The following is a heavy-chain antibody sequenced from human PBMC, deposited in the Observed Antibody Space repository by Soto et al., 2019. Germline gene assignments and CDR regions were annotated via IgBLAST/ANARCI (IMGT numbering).Heavy chain of an antibody. J-gene: IGHJ4*02. CDR3: ARGAVEMATISWYYFDY. V-gene: IGHV1-69*01. CDR2: IIPIFGTA. Sequence: QVQLVQSGAEVQKPGSSVKVSCKASGGTFSSYAISWVRQAPGQGLEWMGGIIPIFGTANYAQKFKGRVTINEDESTTTDYMEMSSLRSEDTAVSYCARGAVEMATISWYYFDYWGQGTLVTVSS. CDR1: GGTFSSYA. D-gene: IGHD5-12*01.